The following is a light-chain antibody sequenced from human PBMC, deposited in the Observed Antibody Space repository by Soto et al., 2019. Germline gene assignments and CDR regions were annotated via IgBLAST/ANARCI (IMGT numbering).Light chain of an antibody. Sequence: NKTYQCPSSISATVGGRATMSCMASQSITRWLAWYRQKPGKAPKLLIYDVSSLESGVPSRFSGSGSGTEFTLTISSLQPDDVAPDDCLQYNISPLAYGGGTKVDIK. CDR1: QSITRW. CDR3: LQYNISPLA. J-gene: IGKJ4*01. V-gene: IGKV1-5*01. CDR2: DVS.